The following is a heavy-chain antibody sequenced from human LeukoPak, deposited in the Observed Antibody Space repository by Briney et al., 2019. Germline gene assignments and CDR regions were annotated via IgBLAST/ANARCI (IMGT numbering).Heavy chain of an antibody. CDR3: ARLAVAGTPDDY. Sequence: SETLSLTCTVSGGSISSGSYYWSWIRQPAGKGLEWIGRIYTSESTNYNPSLKSRVTISVDTSKNQFSLKLSSVTAADTAVYYCARLAVAGTPDDYWGQGTLVTVSS. V-gene: IGHV4-61*02. CDR2: IYTSEST. D-gene: IGHD6-19*01. CDR1: GGSISSGSYY. J-gene: IGHJ4*02.